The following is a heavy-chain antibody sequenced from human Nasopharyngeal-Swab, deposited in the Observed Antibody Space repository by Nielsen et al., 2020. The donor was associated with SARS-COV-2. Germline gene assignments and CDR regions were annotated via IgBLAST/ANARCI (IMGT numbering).Heavy chain of an antibody. CDR2: ISSSSSTI. J-gene: IGHJ4*02. D-gene: IGHD3-3*01. CDR3: ATSKGDFWSGYYTYYYFDY. CDR1: GFTFSSYS. Sequence: GESLKISYAASGFTFSSYSMNWVRQAPGKGLEWVSYISSSSSTIYYADSVKGRFTISRDNAKNSLYLQMNSLRAEDTAVYYCATSKGDFWSGYYTYYYFDYWGQGTLVTVSS. V-gene: IGHV3-48*01.